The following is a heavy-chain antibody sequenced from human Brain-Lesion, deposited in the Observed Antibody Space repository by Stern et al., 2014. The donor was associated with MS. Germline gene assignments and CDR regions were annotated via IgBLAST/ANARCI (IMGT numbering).Heavy chain of an antibody. D-gene: IGHD2-15*01. J-gene: IGHJ5*02. Sequence: QVQLVQSGPGLVKPSETLSLTCTVAGGSVSSTSYAWAWIRQPPGKGLEWIGTIYYSGHTYYSPSLKSRLTISLDPPKNRFPLQRRSGTAADTAVYYCAGEEDIRYCSGGSCTGNWFDPWGQGTLVTVSS. CDR1: GGSVSSTSYA. CDR2: IYYSGHT. CDR3: AGEEDIRYCSGGSCTGNWFDP. V-gene: IGHV4-39*02.